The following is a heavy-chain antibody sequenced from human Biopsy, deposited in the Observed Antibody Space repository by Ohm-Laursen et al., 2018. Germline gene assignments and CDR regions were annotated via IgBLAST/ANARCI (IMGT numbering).Heavy chain of an antibody. D-gene: IGHD6-19*01. CDR1: GYTFTGYF. J-gene: IGHJ1*01. CDR3: AKGQDLKAGAEYFQY. V-gene: IGHV1-2*04. CDR2: INPNSGTT. Sequence: ESSVKVSCKTSGYTFTGYFLHWVRQVPGQGLEWMGWINPNSGTTKIAENFQGSVTMTRDTSITTAYLDLTRLTSDDTAVYFCAKGQDLKAGAEYFQYWGHGALITVSS.